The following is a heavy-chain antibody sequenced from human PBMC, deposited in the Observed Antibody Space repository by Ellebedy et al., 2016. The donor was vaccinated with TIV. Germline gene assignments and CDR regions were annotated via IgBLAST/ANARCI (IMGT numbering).Heavy chain of an antibody. CDR2: INSDGSST. J-gene: IGHJ4*02. Sequence: GGSLRLXXAASGFTFSSYWMHWVRQAPGKGLVWVSRINSDGSSTSYADSVKGRFTISRDNAKNTLYLQMNSLRAEDTAVYYCARGGDKLSSSWDYWGQGTLVTVSS. CDR1: GFTFSSYW. V-gene: IGHV3-74*01. CDR3: ARGGDKLSSSWDY. D-gene: IGHD6-6*01.